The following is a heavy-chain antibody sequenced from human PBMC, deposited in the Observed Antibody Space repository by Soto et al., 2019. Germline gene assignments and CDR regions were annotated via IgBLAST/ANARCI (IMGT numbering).Heavy chain of an antibody. CDR1: GFTFSSYA. CDR2: ISYDGSNK. Sequence: GSLRLSCAASGFTFSSYAMHWVRQAPGKGLEWVAVISYDGSNKYYADSVKGRFTISRDNSKNTLYLQMNSLRAEDTAVYYWAREGTLGYFDYWGQGTLVTVSS. CDR3: AREGTLGYFDY. J-gene: IGHJ4*02. D-gene: IGHD3-10*01. V-gene: IGHV3-30-3*01.